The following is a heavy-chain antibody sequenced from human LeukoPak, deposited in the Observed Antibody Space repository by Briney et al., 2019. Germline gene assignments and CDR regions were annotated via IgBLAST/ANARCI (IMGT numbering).Heavy chain of an antibody. Sequence: SSETLSLTCTVSGGSISSYYWSWIRQPPGKGLEWIGYIYYSGSTNYNPSLKSRVTISVDTSKNQFSLKLSSVTAADTAVYYCARGVVYSGSYYRYFDYWGQGTLVTVSS. J-gene: IGHJ4*02. CDR2: IYYSGST. V-gene: IGHV4-59*01. D-gene: IGHD1-26*01. CDR1: GGSISSYY. CDR3: ARGVVYSGSYYRYFDY.